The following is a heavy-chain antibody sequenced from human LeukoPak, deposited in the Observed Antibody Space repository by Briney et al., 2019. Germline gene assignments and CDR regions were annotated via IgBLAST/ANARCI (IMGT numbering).Heavy chain of an antibody. CDR1: GDSVSSNSAA. V-gene: IGHV6-1*01. CDR2: TYYRSKWYN. Sequence: SQTLSLTCAISGDSVSSNSAAWNWIRQSPSRGLEWLGRTYYRSKWYNDYAVSVKSRITINPATSKNQFSLQLNSVTPEDTAVYYCARANTYSSSWDFDYWGQGTLVTVSS. CDR3: ARANTYSSSWDFDY. D-gene: IGHD6-6*01. J-gene: IGHJ4*02.